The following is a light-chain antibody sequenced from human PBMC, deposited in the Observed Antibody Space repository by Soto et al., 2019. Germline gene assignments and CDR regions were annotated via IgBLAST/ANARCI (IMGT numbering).Light chain of an antibody. CDR1: NSDVGGYNY. CDR2: DVS. J-gene: IGLJ1*01. V-gene: IGLV2-14*01. CDR3: SSYTSSSTYV. Sequence: ALSPPASVSGSPGQSITISRPGTNSDVGGYNYVSWYQQHPGKAPKLMIYDVSNRPSGVSNRFSGSKSGNTASLTISGLQAEDEADYYCSSYTSSSTYVFGTGTKATVL.